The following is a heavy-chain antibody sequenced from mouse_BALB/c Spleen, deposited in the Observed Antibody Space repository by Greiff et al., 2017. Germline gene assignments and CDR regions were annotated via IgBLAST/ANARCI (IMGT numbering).Heavy chain of an antibody. Sequence: VQLQQSGPELVKPGASVRISCKASGYTFTSYYIHWVKQRPGQGLEWIGWIYPGNVNTKYNEKFKGKATLTADKSSSTAYMQLSSLTSEDSAVYFCARGGYDYDRTWFAYWGQGTLVTVSA. CDR3: ARGGYDYDRTWFAY. V-gene: IGHV1S56*01. D-gene: IGHD2-4*01. J-gene: IGHJ3*01. CDR1: GYTFTSYY. CDR2: IYPGNVNT.